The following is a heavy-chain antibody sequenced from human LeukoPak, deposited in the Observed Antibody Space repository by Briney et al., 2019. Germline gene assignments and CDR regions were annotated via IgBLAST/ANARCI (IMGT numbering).Heavy chain of an antibody. CDR3: AVEGPTHAFDI. Sequence: GASVKVSCKASGYTFTSYGISWVRQAPGQGLEWMGWISAYNGDTNYAQKVQGRVTMTTDTSTSTAYMEVRSLRSDDTAVYFCAVEGPTHAFDIWGQGTMVTVSS. CDR2: ISAYNGDT. CDR1: GYTFTSYG. V-gene: IGHV1-18*01. J-gene: IGHJ3*02.